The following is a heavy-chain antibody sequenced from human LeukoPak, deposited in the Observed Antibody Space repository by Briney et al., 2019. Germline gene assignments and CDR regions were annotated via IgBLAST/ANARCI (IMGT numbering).Heavy chain of an antibody. D-gene: IGHD1-26*01. Sequence: AGGSLRLSCSASGFTFNRFYLHWVRQAPGKGLEWVSGISSSGSGDNTYYADSVKGRFTISRDSSKNTLFLHMNTLRAEDTAIYYCAKDRTVGASYWYFDLWGRGTLVTVSS. CDR1: GFTFNRFY. CDR2: ISSSGSGDNT. CDR3: AKDRTVGASYWYFDL. V-gene: IGHV3-23*01. J-gene: IGHJ2*01.